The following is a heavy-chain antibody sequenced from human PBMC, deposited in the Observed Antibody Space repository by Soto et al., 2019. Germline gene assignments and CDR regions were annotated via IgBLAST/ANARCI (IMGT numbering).Heavy chain of an antibody. V-gene: IGHV1-46*01. D-gene: IGHD2-15*01. CDR2: IRPDSGRT. Sequence: QVLMVQSGAEVKKPGASVKVSCKTSGYTFTSYYVHWVRQAPGRGLEGMGVIRPDSGRTEFAQKFHGRVNMTRDTPPTTVYMDLSSLRAADTAVYYCASVEGSAADQRDWGQGTLVTVSS. CDR3: ASVEGSAADQRD. J-gene: IGHJ4*02. CDR1: GYTFTSYY.